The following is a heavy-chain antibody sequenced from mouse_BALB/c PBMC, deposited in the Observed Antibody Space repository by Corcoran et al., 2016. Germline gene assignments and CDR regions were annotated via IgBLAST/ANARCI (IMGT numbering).Heavy chain of an antibody. V-gene: IGHV14-3*02. CDR3: ANWDWYFDF. Sequence: EVQLQQSGAELVKPGASVKLSCTASGFNIKDTYMHGVKQRHEQGLEWIGRIDPANGNTKYDPKFQGKTTITADTSSNTAYRQLSCLTSEDTAVNYRANWDWYFDFWGAATTVTVSS. CDR2: IDPANGNT. CDR1: GFNIKDTY. J-gene: IGHJ1*01. D-gene: IGHD4-1*01.